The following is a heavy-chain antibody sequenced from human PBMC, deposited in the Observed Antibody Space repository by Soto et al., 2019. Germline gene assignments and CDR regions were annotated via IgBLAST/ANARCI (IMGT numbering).Heavy chain of an antibody. CDR2: IIPIFGTA. D-gene: IGHD6-6*01. V-gene: IGHV1-69*13. Sequence: AASVKVSCKASGGTFSSYAIRWVRQAPGQGLEWMGGIIPIFGTANYAQKFQGRVTITADESTSTAYMELSSLRSEDTAVYYCARSGFAARPNYYYYGMDVWGQGTTVTVSS. CDR3: ARSGFAARPNYYYYGMDV. CDR1: GGTFSSYA. J-gene: IGHJ6*02.